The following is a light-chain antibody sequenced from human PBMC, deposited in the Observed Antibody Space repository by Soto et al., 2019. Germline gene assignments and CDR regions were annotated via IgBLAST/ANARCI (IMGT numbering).Light chain of an antibody. J-gene: IGKJ1*01. CDR1: QSVLYSSNNKHY. CDR2: WAS. Sequence: DGLRTQSPASLAVSLGERATINCKSSQSVLYSSNNKHYLAWYQQKPGQPPKKLIYWASTRESGVPDRFSGGGSGTDFTLTISSLQAEDVAVYYCQHSYNTPRTFGQGTKVDIK. V-gene: IGKV4-1*01. CDR3: QHSYNTPRT.